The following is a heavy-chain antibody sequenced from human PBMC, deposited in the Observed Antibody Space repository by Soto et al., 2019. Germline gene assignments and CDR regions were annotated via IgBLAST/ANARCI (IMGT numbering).Heavy chain of an antibody. CDR1: GFTFSSYG. CDR3: AKSLTYDFWSGIFDY. J-gene: IGHJ4*02. CDR2: ISYDGSNK. D-gene: IGHD3-3*01. V-gene: IGHV3-30*18. Sequence: GGSLRLSCAASGFTFSSYGMHWVRQAPGKGLEWVAVISYDGSNKYYADSVKGRFTISRDNSKNTLYLQMNSLRAEDTAVYYCAKSLTYDFWSGIFDYWGQGTLVTVSS.